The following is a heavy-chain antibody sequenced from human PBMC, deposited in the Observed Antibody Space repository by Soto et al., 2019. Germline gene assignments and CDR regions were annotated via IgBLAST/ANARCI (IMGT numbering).Heavy chain of an antibody. V-gene: IGHV3-30*03. Sequence: QPWGSLRLSCEGPGFTFIDYGFHFFRHSPFKGLEWVAMISYDGSDRYYRDSVQGRFTISRDDSKNTVFLQMNSLRTEDTAMYYCARSTYCNGGSCYPQYWGPGTLVTVSS. CDR1: GFTFIDYG. D-gene: IGHD2-15*01. CDR2: ISYDGSDR. J-gene: IGHJ4*02. CDR3: ARSTYCNGGSCYPQY.